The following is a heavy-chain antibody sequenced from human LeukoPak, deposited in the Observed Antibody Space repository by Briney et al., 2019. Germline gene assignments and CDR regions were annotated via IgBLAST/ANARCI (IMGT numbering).Heavy chain of an antibody. D-gene: IGHD6-13*01. V-gene: IGHV3-48*03. CDR3: GRGQTWRSYSSSWYLDY. CDR2: ISRSGSTI. J-gene: IGHJ4*02. Sequence: PGGSLRLSCAASGFTFSSYEMNGVRQARGKGVEWVSYISRSGSTIYYADSVKGRFTISRDNAKNSLYLQMNSLRGEDTAVYYCGRGQTWRSYSSSWYLDYWGQGTLVTVSS. CDR1: GFTFSSYE.